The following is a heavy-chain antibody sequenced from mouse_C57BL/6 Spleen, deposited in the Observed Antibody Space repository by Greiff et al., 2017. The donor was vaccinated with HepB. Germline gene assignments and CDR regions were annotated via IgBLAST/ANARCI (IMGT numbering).Heavy chain of an antibody. Sequence: EVMLVESGGGLVQPKGSLKLSCAASGFTFNTYAMHWVRQAPGKGLEWVARIRSKSSNYATYYADSVKDRFTISREVSQSMLYLQMNSMKTEDTAVYYCVREEYDCDGGGFAYWGQGTLVTVSA. V-gene: IGHV10-3*01. CDR1: GFTFNTYA. CDR3: VREEYDCDGGGFAY. CDR2: IRSKSSNYAT. D-gene: IGHD2-4*01. J-gene: IGHJ3*01.